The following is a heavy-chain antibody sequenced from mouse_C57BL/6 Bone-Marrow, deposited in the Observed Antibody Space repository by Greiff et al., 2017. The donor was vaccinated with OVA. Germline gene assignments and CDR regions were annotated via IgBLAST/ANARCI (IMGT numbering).Heavy chain of an antibody. CDR3: AKKQALRGGYYAMDY. V-gene: IGHV2-5*01. CDR2: IWRGGST. J-gene: IGHJ4*01. CDR1: GFSLTSYG. D-gene: IGHD1-1*01. Sequence: QVQLKESGPGLVQPSQSLSITCTVSGFSLTSYGVHWVRQSPGKGLEWLGVIWRGGSTDYNAAFMSRLSITKDNSKSQVFFKMNSLQADDTAIYCCAKKQALRGGYYAMDYWGQGTSVTVSS.